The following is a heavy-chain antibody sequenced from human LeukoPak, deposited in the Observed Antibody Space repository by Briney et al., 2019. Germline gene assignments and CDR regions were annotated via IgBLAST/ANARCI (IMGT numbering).Heavy chain of an antibody. J-gene: IGHJ5*02. CDR3: ARDAYGSGSYYNWFDP. CDR2: IYTSGST. Sequence: SETLSPTCTVSGGSISSYYWSWIRQPAGKGLEWIGRIYTSGSTNYNPSLKSRVTMSVDTSKNQFSLKLSSVTAADTAVYYCARDAYGSGSYYNWFDPWGQGTLVTVSS. V-gene: IGHV4-4*07. CDR1: GGSISSYY. D-gene: IGHD3-10*01.